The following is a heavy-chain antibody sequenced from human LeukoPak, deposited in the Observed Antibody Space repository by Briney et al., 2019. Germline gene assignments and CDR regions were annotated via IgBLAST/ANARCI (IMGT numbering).Heavy chain of an antibody. CDR3: AYGGYVLHALDI. V-gene: IGHV4-61*01. J-gene: IGHJ3*02. Sequence: SETLSLTCTVSGGSVRSVSYYWTWIRQPPGKGLEWIGYIHYSGSTTYKPSLKSRVTISVDTSKNQFSLKLSSVTAADTAVYYCAYGGYVLHALDIWGQGTTVTVSS. D-gene: IGHD1-26*01. CDR1: GGSVRSVSYY. CDR2: IHYSGST.